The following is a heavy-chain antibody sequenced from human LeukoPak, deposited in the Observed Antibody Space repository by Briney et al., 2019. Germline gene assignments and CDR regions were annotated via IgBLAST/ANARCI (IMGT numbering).Heavy chain of an antibody. CDR1: GFTFGDYA. J-gene: IGHJ4*02. CDR2: IRSKTYGGTT. Sequence: PGGSLRLSCTASGFTFGDYALTWVRQAPGKGLEWLGFIRSKTYGGTTELAASVEGRFTISRDDSKSIAYLQMNSLNTEDTAVYYCTRSEYTYYYDGSGYLIDYWGQGTLVTVSS. D-gene: IGHD3-22*01. V-gene: IGHV3-49*04. CDR3: TRSEYTYYYDGSGYLIDY.